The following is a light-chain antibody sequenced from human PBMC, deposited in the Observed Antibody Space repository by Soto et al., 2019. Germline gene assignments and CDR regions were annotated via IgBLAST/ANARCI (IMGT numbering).Light chain of an antibody. Sequence: EIVLTQSPGTLSLSPGERVTLSCRTSQSVSSSELAWFQQKPGQAPRLLIYRASSRATGIPDRFGGSGSGTDFTLTISRLEPEDFAMYYCQQYASLPYTFGQGTKLEIK. CDR2: RAS. CDR1: QSVSSSE. J-gene: IGKJ2*01. V-gene: IGKV3-20*01. CDR3: QQYASLPYT.